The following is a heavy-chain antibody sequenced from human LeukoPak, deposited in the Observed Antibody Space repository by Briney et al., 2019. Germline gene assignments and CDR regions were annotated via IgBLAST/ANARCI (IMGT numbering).Heavy chain of an antibody. J-gene: IGHJ4*02. CDR2: ISGSGGST. Sequence: GGSLRLSCAASGFTFSSYAMSWDRQAPGKGLEWVSDISGSGGSTYYADSVKGRFTISRDNSKNTLYLQMNSLRAEDTAVYYCAKDLGTYGGDSELGYWGQGTLVTISS. V-gene: IGHV3-23*01. CDR3: AKDLGTYGGDSELGY. CDR1: GFTFSSYA. D-gene: IGHD4-23*01.